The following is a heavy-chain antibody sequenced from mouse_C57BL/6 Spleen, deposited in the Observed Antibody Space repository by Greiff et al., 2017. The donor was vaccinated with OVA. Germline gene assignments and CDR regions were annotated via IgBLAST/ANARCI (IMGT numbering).Heavy chain of an antibody. V-gene: IGHV10-1*01. CDR1: GFSFNTYA. J-gene: IGHJ4*01. D-gene: IGHD1-1*01. CDR3: VRQTGTTVAMDY. CDR2: IRSKSNNYAT. Sequence: EVHLVESGGGLVQPKGSLKLSCAASGFSFNTYAMNWVRQAPGKGLEWVARIRSKSNNYATYYADSVKDRFTISRDDSESMLYLQMNNLKTEDTAMYYCVRQTGTTVAMDYWGQGTSVTVSS.